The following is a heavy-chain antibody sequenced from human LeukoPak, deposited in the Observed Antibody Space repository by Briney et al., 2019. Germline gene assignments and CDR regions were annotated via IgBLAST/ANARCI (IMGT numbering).Heavy chain of an antibody. V-gene: IGHV1-3*03. CDR3: ARGGAHGDYIYFDY. J-gene: IGHJ4*02. CDR2: INAGNGNT. D-gene: IGHD4-17*01. CDR1: GYTFTNYA. Sequence: ASVKVSCKASGYTFTNYAIHWVRQAPGQRLEWMGWINAGNGNTKYSQEFQGRVTITGDTSASTAYMELSSLRSEDMAVYYCARGGAHGDYIYFDYWGQGTLVTVSS.